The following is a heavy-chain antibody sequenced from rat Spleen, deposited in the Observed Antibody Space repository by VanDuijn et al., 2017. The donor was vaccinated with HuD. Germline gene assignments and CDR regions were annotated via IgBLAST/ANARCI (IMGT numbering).Heavy chain of an antibody. CDR1: GFTFSDYA. V-gene: IGHV5-17*01. J-gene: IGHJ4*01. CDR2: IFYDGSST. D-gene: IGHD1-1*01. Sequence: EVQLVESDGGLVQPGNSLKLSCAASGFTFSDYAMAWVRQSPKKGLEWVATIFYDGSSTYYRDSVKGRFTISRDNAKSTLYLQMDSLRSEDTATYYCARPHYYYYIMDAWGQGASVTVSS. CDR3: ARPHYYYYIMDA.